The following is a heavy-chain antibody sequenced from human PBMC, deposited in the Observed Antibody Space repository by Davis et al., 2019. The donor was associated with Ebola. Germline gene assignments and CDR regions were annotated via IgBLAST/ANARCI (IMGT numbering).Heavy chain of an antibody. V-gene: IGHV1-69*10. CDR2: VVPILAAA. CDR3: ARDEFDY. CDR1: GGTFSNFA. J-gene: IGHJ4*02. Sequence: AASVKVSCKASGGTFSNFAISWVRQAPGQGLEWMGGVVPILAAANYAQKFQGRVTITRDTSASTAYMELSSLRSEDTAVYFCARDEFDYWGQGTLVTVSS.